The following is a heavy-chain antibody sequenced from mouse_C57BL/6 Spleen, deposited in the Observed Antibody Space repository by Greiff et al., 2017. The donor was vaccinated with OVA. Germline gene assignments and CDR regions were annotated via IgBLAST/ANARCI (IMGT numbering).Heavy chain of an antibody. J-gene: IGHJ1*03. CDR2: ISYDGSN. V-gene: IGHV3-6*01. Sequence: ESGPGLVKPSQSLSLTCSVTGYSITSGYYWNWIRQFPGNKLEWMGYISYDGSNNYNPSLKNRISITRDTSKNQFFLKLNSVTTEDTATYYCARLLPYWYFDVWGTGTTVTVSS. D-gene: IGHD1-1*01. CDR3: ARLLPYWYFDV. CDR1: GYSITSGYY.